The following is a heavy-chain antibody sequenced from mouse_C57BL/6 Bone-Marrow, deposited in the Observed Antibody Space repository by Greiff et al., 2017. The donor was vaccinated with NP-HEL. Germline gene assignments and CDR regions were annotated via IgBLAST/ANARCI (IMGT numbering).Heavy chain of an antibody. Sequence: QVHVKQPGAELVKPGASVKMSCKASGYTFTSYWITWVKQRPGQGLEWIGDIYPGSGSTNYNEKFKSKATLTVDTSSSTAYMQLSSLTSEDSAVYYCARREFAYWGQGTLVTVSA. CDR2: IYPGSGST. V-gene: IGHV1-55*01. CDR1: GYTFTSYW. CDR3: ARREFAY. J-gene: IGHJ3*01.